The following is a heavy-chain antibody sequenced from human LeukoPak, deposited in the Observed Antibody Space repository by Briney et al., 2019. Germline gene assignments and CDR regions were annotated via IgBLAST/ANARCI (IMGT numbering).Heavy chain of an antibody. CDR3: ARAPSEIGGYYPEYFRH. CDR2: IYSGGST. V-gene: IGHV3-66*01. J-gene: IGHJ1*01. D-gene: IGHD3-22*01. CDR1: GFTFSSYA. Sequence: GGSLRLSCAASGFTFSSYAMSWVRQTPGKGLEWVSVIYSGGSTSYADSVKGRFTISRDNARNTVSLQMNSLRAEDTGVYYCARAPSEIGGYYPEYFRHWGQGTLVTVSS.